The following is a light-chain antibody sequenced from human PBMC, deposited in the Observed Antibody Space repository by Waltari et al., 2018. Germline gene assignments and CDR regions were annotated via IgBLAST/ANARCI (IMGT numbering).Light chain of an antibody. CDR2: GKD. V-gene: IGLV3-19*01. Sequence: SSEPTQDPAVSVALGQTVRFTCQGDSLRTSYASWYQLKPGQAPVLVIYGKDKRPSGIPDRISGYSSGTTSSLTITGAQAEDEADYYCSSRNGRANHVVFAGGTKVTVL. J-gene: IGLJ3*02. CDR3: SSRNGRANHVV. CDR1: SLRTSY.